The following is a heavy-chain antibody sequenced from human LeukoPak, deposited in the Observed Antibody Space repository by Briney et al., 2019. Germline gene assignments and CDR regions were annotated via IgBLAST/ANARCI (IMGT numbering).Heavy chain of an antibody. CDR2: INSDGSIT. V-gene: IGHV3-74*01. Sequence: GGSLRLSCAASGFXFSSYWIYWVRQAPGKGQVWLSGINSDGSITSYADSVKGRFTISRDNAKNTLYLQMNSLIAEDTAVYYCARVQRSSSGWYEAGLDYWGQGTLVTVSS. J-gene: IGHJ4*02. CDR3: ARVQRSSSGWYEAGLDY. D-gene: IGHD6-19*01. CDR1: GFXFSSYW.